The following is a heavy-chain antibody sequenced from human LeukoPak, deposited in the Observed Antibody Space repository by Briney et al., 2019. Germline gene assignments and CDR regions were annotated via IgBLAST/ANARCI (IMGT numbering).Heavy chain of an antibody. CDR2: IYHSGST. J-gene: IGHJ4*02. CDR1: GGSISSSNW. D-gene: IGHD6-19*01. V-gene: IGHV4-4*02. CDR3: ARAVAGHRVADY. Sequence: SSETLSLTCAVSGGSISSSNWWRWVRQPPGQGLEWIGEIYHSGSTNYNPSLKSRVTISVDKSKNQFSLKLSSVTAADTAVYYCARAVAGHRVADYWGQGTLVTVSS.